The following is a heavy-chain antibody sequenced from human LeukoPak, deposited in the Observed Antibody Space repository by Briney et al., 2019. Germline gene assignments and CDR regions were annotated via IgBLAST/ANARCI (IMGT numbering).Heavy chain of an antibody. CDR2: IRYDGSKK. Sequence: PGGSLRLSCAASGFSFSCHGMHWVRQAPGKGLEWVAFIRYDGSKKYYADSVKGRFTISRDNSKNTLYLQMNSLRAEDTAVYYCAKDSGLYEGTTFDYWGQGTLVTVSS. D-gene: IGHD1-7*01. CDR1: GFSFSCHG. V-gene: IGHV3-30*02. CDR3: AKDSGLYEGTTFDY. J-gene: IGHJ4*02.